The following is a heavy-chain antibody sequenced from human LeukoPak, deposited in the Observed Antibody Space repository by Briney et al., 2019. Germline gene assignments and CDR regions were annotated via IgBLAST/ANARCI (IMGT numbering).Heavy chain of an antibody. J-gene: IGHJ3*02. CDR1: GGSISSYY. CDR2: IYYSGST. D-gene: IGHD3-22*01. CDR3: ARRRTYYYDSSGYPNDAFDI. V-gene: IGHV4-59*08. Sequence: SETLSLTCTVSGGSISSYYWSWIRQPPGKGLEWIGYIYYSGSTNYNPSLKSRVTISVDTSKSQFSLKLSSVTAADTAVYYCARRRTYYYDSSGYPNDAFDIWGQGTMVTVSS.